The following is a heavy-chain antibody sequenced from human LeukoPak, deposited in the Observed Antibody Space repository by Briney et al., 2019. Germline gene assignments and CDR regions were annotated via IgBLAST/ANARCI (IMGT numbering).Heavy chain of an antibody. CDR3: ARLRGRGFCYYYFDL. D-gene: IGHD3-10*01. CDR2: IYYSGST. CDR1: GGSISSYY. V-gene: IGHV4-59*01. J-gene: IGHJ4*02. Sequence: SETLSLTCTVSGGSISSYYWSWIRQPPGKGLEWIGYIYYSGSTNYNPSLKSRVTISVDTSKNQFSLKLSPVTAADTAVYYRARLRGRGFCYYYFDLWGQGTLVTVSS.